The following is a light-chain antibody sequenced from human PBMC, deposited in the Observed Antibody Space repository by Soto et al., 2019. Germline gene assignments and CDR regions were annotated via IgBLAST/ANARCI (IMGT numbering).Light chain of an antibody. CDR1: QSLRSS. CDR3: QQYDKWPQT. Sequence: VMTQSPATLSVSPGERATLSCRASQSLRSSLAWYQQKPGQAPRLLIYGASTRATGIPARFSGRGSGTEFTLTISSLQSVDFAVYYCQQYDKWPQTFGQGTKVDI. CDR2: GAS. J-gene: IGKJ1*01. V-gene: IGKV3-15*01.